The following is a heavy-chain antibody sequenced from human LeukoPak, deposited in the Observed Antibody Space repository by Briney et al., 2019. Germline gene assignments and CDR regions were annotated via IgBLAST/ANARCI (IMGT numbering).Heavy chain of an antibody. J-gene: IGHJ4*02. CDR2: IDPSDSYT. CDR1: GYSFTTYW. Sequence: NPGASPRISCKGSGYSFTTYWITWVRQMPGKGLEWMGRIDPSDSYTNYSPSFQGHFTISADKSISTAYLQWSSLKAPDTAMYYCTRQRSVWPLDFWGQGTLVTVSS. CDR3: TRQRSVWPLDF. D-gene: IGHD5/OR15-5a*01. V-gene: IGHV5-10-1*01.